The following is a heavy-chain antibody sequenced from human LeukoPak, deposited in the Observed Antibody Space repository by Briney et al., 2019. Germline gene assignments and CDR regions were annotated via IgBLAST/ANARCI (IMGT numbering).Heavy chain of an antibody. Sequence: PGESLKISCRGSGYSFTSYWIGWVRQMPGKGLEWMGIIYPGDSDTRYSPSFQGQVTISADKSISTAYLQWSSLKASDTAMYYCARQNDYSNNRYYYYMDVWGKGTTVTVSS. V-gene: IGHV5-51*01. J-gene: IGHJ6*03. CDR2: IYPGDSDT. CDR1: GYSFTSYW. D-gene: IGHD4-11*01. CDR3: ARQNDYSNNRYYYYMDV.